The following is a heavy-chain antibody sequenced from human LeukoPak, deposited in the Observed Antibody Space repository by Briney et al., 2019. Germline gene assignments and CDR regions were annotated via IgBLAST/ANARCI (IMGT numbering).Heavy chain of an antibody. J-gene: IGHJ4*02. CDR2: VYDSGST. Sequence: SETLSLTCTVSGDSISDYYWSWIRQPPGKGLEWIGSVYDSGSTNYSPSLKSRVTMSLDTSKNQFFLKLSSVTAADTAVYFCATGAGPFDYWGQRILVTVSS. V-gene: IGHV4-59*12. D-gene: IGHD4-17*01. CDR1: GDSISDYY. CDR3: ATGAGPFDY.